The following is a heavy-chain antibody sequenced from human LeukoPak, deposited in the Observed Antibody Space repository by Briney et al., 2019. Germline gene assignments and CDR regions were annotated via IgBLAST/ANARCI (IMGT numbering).Heavy chain of an antibody. CDR2: ISTSSSYI. CDR1: GFTFSSYN. D-gene: IGHD5-18*01. J-gene: IGHJ4*02. V-gene: IGHV3-21*01. Sequence: GGSLRLSCAASGFTFSSYNMNWVRQAPGKGLEWVSFISTSSSYIYYADSVKGRFTISRDNAKNSLYLQMNSLRAEDTAVYYCARGTGYTYAFTGRERTKSRLDYWGQGTLVTVSS. CDR3: ARGTGYTYAFTGRERTKSRLDY.